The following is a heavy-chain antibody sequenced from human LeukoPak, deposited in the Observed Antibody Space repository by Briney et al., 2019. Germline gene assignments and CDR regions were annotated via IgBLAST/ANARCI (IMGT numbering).Heavy chain of an antibody. J-gene: IGHJ4*02. CDR1: GFTFSSYS. D-gene: IGHD3-22*01. CDR2: ISSSSSYI. Sequence: PGGSLRLSCAASGFTFSSYSMNWVRQAPGKGLEWVSSISSSSSYIYYADSVKGRFTISRDNSKNTLYLQMNSLRAEDTAVYYCAKDNPGWLAFDYWGQGTLVTVSS. CDR3: AKDNPGWLAFDY. V-gene: IGHV3-21*04.